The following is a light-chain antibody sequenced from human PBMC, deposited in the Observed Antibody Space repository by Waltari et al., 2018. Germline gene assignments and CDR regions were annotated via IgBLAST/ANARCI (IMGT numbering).Light chain of an antibody. J-gene: IGKJ2*01. V-gene: IGKV1-5*03. CDR3: QQYNNYPYT. Sequence: DIQMTQSPSTLSASVGHRVTTTCRASQGISSWLAWYPRKPGKAPKLLIYKASGLESRVPSRFSGSVSGTEFTLTISSLQPDDFATYYCQQYNNYPYTVGQGTKLEIK. CDR1: QGISSW. CDR2: KAS.